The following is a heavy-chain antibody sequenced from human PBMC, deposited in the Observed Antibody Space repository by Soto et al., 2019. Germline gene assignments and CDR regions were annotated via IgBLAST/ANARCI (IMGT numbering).Heavy chain of an antibody. CDR3: ARPHYNWNDLDYGMDV. Sequence: PGESLKISCKGSGYSFTNYWISWVRQMPGKGLEWMGRIDPSDSYTNYSPSFQGHVTISADKSISTAYLQWSSLKASDTAMYYCARPHYNWNDLDYGMDVWGQGTTVTVSS. CDR1: GYSFTNYW. J-gene: IGHJ6*02. CDR2: IDPSDSYT. D-gene: IGHD1-1*01. V-gene: IGHV5-10-1*01.